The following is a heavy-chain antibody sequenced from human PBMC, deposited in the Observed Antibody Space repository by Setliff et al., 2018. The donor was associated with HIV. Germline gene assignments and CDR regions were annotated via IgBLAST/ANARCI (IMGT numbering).Heavy chain of an antibody. CDR2: ISDSSSYI. J-gene: IGHJ4*02. Sequence: GESLKISCAASGFTFSSYSMNWVRQAPGKGLEWVSSISDSSSYIYYADSVKGRFTISRDNAKNSVYLQMNSLRAEDTAVYYCARSTVMALFDYWGQGTLVTVSS. D-gene: IGHD5-18*01. CDR1: GFTFSSYS. CDR3: ARSTVMALFDY. V-gene: IGHV3-21*01.